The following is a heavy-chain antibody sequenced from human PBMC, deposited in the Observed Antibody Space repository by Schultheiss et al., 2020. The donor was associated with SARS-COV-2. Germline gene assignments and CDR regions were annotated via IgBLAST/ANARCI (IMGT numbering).Heavy chain of an antibody. CDR1: GYTFTSYY. Sequence: ASVKVSCKASGYTFTSYYMHWVRQAPGQGLEWMGIINPSGGSTSYAQKFQGRVTMTRDTSTSTVYMELSSLRSEDTAVYYCARGPITMVRGVYYYYGMDVWGQGTTVTVSS. V-gene: IGHV1-46*01. CDR3: ARGPITMVRGVYYYYGMDV. CDR2: INPSGGST. D-gene: IGHD3-10*01. J-gene: IGHJ6*02.